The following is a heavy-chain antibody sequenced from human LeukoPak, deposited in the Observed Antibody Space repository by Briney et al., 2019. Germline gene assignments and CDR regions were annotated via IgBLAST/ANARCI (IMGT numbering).Heavy chain of an antibody. CDR3: ARAPHYSNYGPYYYGMDV. Sequence: GGSLRLSCAASGFTFSDYYMSWIRQAPGKGLEWVSYISSSSSYTNYADSVKGRFTISRDNAKNSLYLQMNSLRAEDTAVYYCARAPHYSNYGPYYYGMDVWGQGTTVTVSS. V-gene: IGHV3-11*06. D-gene: IGHD4-11*01. CDR2: ISSSSSYT. CDR1: GFTFSDYY. J-gene: IGHJ6*02.